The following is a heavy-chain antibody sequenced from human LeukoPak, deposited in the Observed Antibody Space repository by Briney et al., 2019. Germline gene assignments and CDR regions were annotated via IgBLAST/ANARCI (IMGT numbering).Heavy chain of an antibody. CDR1: GFTFSSCW. CDR3: ARNSGAGYYFYMDV. V-gene: IGHV3-74*01. CDR2: INSDGSST. Sequence: QTGGSLRLSCAASGFTFSSCWMHWVRQAPGKGLVWVSRINSDGSSTSYADSVKGRFTISRDNAKNSLYLQMNSLRAEDTALYYCARNSGAGYYFYMDVWGKGTAVTVSS. D-gene: IGHD3-10*01. J-gene: IGHJ6*03.